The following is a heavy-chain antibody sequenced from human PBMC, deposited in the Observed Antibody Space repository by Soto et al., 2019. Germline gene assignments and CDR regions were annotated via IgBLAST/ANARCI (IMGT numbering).Heavy chain of an antibody. Sequence: GGSLRLSCAASGFNFSIYGMHWVRQAPGKGLEWVANIKQDGSEKYYVDSVKGRFTISRDNAKNSLYLQMNSLRAEDTAVYYCARYCISTSCPPDAFDIWGQGTMVTVSS. CDR2: IKQDGSEK. CDR1: GFNFSIYG. V-gene: IGHV3-7*01. D-gene: IGHD2-2*01. CDR3: ARYCISTSCPPDAFDI. J-gene: IGHJ3*02.